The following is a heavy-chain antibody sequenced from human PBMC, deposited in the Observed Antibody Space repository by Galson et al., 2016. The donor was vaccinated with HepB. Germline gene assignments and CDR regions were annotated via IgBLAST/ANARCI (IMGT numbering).Heavy chain of an antibody. Sequence: QSGAEVKKPGESLKISCKASGYTFTSYAIQWVRQAPGQRPEWLGWINAGNGDTQYSQRLQGRITITNDTPASTAYMELSSLTSEDTAMYYCARTVVTPRRPGPFDIWGHGTMVAVSS. CDR2: INAGNGDT. J-gene: IGHJ3*02. D-gene: IGHD4-23*01. V-gene: IGHV1-3*01. CDR3: ARTVVTPRRPGPFDI. CDR1: GYTFTSYA.